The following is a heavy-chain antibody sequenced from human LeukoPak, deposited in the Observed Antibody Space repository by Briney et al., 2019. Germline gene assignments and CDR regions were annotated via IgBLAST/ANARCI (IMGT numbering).Heavy chain of an antibody. J-gene: IGHJ5*02. CDR1: GYTFTDYY. D-gene: IGHD2/OR15-2a*01. CDR2: IDPSGGST. V-gene: IGHV1-46*01. CDR3: ARDRFVVNNWFDP. Sequence: GASVKVSCKASGYTFTDYYIHWVRQAPGQGLEWMAWIDPSGGSTSYAQKFQGRVTMTRDMSTSTVYMELSSLRSEDTAVYYCARDRFVVNNWFDPWGQGTLVTVSS.